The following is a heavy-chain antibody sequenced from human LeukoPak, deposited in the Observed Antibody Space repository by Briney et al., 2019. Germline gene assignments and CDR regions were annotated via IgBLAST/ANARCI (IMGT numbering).Heavy chain of an antibody. CDR2: IHYSGGT. V-gene: IGHV4-59*08. J-gene: IGHJ4*02. CDR1: GGXDITDIRYF. Sequence: PSETLSLTCNVSGGXDITDIRYFWTWIRQPPGKGLEWIGNIHYSGGTNYNPSLKSRVTISIDTSKNQFSLRLSSVTAADTAVYYCARQRILDYWGQGTLVTVSS. CDR3: ARQRILDY.